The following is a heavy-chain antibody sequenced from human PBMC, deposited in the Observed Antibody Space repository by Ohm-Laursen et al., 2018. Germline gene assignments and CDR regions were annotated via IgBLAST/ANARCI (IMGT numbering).Heavy chain of an antibody. J-gene: IGHJ4*02. V-gene: IGHV3-30*18. D-gene: IGHD1-1*01. CDR1: GFSFKNYA. Sequence: SLRLSCAASGFSFKNYAMHWVRQAPGKGLEWLAPLGNDGTEKFYADSVKGRFTISRDNSRNTLSLQMDTLRAEDTAIYYCAKDGDGGGWNDFEYWGQGTLVTVSS. CDR2: LGNDGTEK. CDR3: AKDGDGGGWNDFEY.